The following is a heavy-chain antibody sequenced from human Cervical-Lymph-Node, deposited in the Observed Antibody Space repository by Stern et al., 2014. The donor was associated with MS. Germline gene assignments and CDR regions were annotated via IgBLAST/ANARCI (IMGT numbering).Heavy chain of an antibody. V-gene: IGHV4-59*01. CDR3: ARVDDCSGGTCFSTSWFDP. D-gene: IGHD2-15*01. Sequence: QLQLQESGPGLVKPSETLSLTCTVSGGSFNNYYWSWIRQPPGKGLEWIGYIYQDGSTKYNPFLKSRVTISLHTSKKQFSLRLTSVTAADTAVYYCARVDDCSGGTCFSTSWFDPWGQGTLVTVSS. CDR1: GGSFNNYY. CDR2: IYQDGST. J-gene: IGHJ5*02.